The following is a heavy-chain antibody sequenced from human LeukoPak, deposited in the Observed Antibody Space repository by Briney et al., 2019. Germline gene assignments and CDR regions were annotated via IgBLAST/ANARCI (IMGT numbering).Heavy chain of an antibody. CDR3: AGGDAFDI. CDR2: INSDGSST. CDR1: GFTFSSSG. Sequence: GGSLRLSCAASGFTFSSSGMHWVRQAPGKGLVWVSRINSDGSSTRYGDSVKGRFIISRDNAKNSLYLEMNSLRGDDTAVYYCAGGDAFDIWGQGTMVTVSS. V-gene: IGHV3-74*01. J-gene: IGHJ3*02.